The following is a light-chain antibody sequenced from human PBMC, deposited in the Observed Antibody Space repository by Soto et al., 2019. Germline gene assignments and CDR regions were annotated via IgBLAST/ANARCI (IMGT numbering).Light chain of an antibody. CDR3: QQYGSSPAIT. CDR2: GAS. J-gene: IGKJ5*01. Sequence: EIVLTQSPGTLSLSPGERAILSCRASQSVSSSYLAWYQQKPGQAPRLLIYGASSRATDIPDRFSGSGSGTDFTLTISRLEPEDFAVYYCQQYGSSPAITFGQGTRLEIK. V-gene: IGKV3-20*01. CDR1: QSVSSSY.